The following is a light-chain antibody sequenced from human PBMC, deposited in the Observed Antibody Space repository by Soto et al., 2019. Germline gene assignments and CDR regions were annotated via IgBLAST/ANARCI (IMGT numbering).Light chain of an antibody. CDR3: QQYNSYSLT. J-gene: IGKJ4*01. V-gene: IGKV1-5*03. CDR2: KAS. CDR1: QSISSW. Sequence: DIKMTQSPSTLSASVGDRVTITCRASQSISSWLAWYQQIPGNAPKLLIYKASSLESGVPARFSGSGSGTEFTLTISSLQPDDFATYYCQQYNSYSLTFGGGTKVEIK.